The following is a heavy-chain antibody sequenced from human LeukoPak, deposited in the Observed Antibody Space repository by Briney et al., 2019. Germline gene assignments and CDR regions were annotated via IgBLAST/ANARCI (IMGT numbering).Heavy chain of an antibody. Sequence: GGSLRLSYAASGFTFSNAWMSWVRQAPGKGLEWVGRIKSKSDGGTTDYITPVKGRFTISRDDSKNTLYLQMNSLKTEDSALYYCTTMLFGELLHWGQGTLVTVSS. CDR2: IKSKSDGGTT. J-gene: IGHJ4*02. CDR3: TTMLFGELLH. CDR1: GFTFSNAW. V-gene: IGHV3-15*01. D-gene: IGHD3-10*01.